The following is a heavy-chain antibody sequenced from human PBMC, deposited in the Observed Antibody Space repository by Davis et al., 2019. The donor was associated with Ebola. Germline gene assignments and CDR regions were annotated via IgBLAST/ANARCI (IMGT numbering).Heavy chain of an antibody. V-gene: IGHV3-23*01. CDR1: EFAFNNYA. CDR2: ITGNGARA. D-gene: IGHD2-8*01. Sequence: GGSLRLSCVASEFAFNNYAMTWVRQAPGKGLEWVSGITGNGARAYYADSVKGRFAISRDNSKNTLYLQIDSLRAEDTAIYYCGREVYYRLDSWGQGTLVTVSS. J-gene: IGHJ4*02. CDR3: GREVYYRLDS.